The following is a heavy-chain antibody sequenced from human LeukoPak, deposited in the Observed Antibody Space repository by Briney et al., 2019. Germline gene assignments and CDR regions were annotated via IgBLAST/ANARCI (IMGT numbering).Heavy chain of an antibody. D-gene: IGHD3-22*01. V-gene: IGHV5-51*01. J-gene: IGHJ3*02. Sequence: GESLKISCKASGYSFLSYWIGWVRQMPGKGLEWMGIIYPGDSDTRYSPSFQGQVTISADKSSSTAYLQWSSLKASDTAMYYCARQPMGGYYDSSGYPTDAFDIWGQGTMVTVSS. CDR3: ARQPMGGYYDSSGYPTDAFDI. CDR2: IYPGDSDT. CDR1: GYSFLSYW.